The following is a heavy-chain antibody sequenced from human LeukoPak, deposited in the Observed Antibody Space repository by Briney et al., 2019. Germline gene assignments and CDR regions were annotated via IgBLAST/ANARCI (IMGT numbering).Heavy chain of an antibody. Sequence: SQTLSLTCAISGDSVSSNSAAWNWIRQSPSRGLEWLGRTYYRSKWYNDYAVSVKSRITINPDTSKNQFSLQLSSVTAADTAVYYCARGGYSSSSPSYYYYYMDVWGKGTTVTVSS. D-gene: IGHD6-6*01. CDR1: GDSVSSNSAA. V-gene: IGHV6-1*01. CDR2: TYYRSKWYN. J-gene: IGHJ6*03. CDR3: ARGGYSSSSPSYYYYYMDV.